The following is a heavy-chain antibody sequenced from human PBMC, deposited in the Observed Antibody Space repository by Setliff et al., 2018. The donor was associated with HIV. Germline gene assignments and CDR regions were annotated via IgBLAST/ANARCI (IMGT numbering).Heavy chain of an antibody. J-gene: IGHJ3*01. CDR1: GVSISNYY. V-gene: IGHV4-59*01. D-gene: IGHD4-17*01. CDR2: IYFTGSS. Sequence: SETLSLTCTVPGVSISNYYWSWIRQPPGKGLEWIGSIYFTGSSDNNPSLKSRVTLSVDTSKHQFSLKLSSVTAADTAVYYCARVQMAYAAFDVWGQGTMVTVSS. CDR3: ARVQMAYAAFDV.